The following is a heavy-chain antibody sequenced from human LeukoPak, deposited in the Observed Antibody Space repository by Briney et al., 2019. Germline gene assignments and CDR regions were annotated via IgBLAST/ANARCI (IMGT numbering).Heavy chain of an antibody. CDR1: GGSINNYY. J-gene: IGHJ3*02. V-gene: IGHV4-4*07. D-gene: IGHD2-15*01. CDR2: IYTRGST. Sequence: SETLSLTCTVSGGSINNYYWSWIRQPAGKGLEWIGRIYTRGSTNYNPSLKSRVTMSVDTSKNQFSLKLSSVTAADTAVQYCARGRYCSADICSGGDAFDIWGQGTMVSVSS. CDR3: ARGRYCSADICSGGDAFDI.